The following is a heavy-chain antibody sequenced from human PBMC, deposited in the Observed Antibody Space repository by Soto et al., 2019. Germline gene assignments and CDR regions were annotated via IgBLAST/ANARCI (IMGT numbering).Heavy chain of an antibody. J-gene: IGHJ4*02. CDR2: IYYAGST. Sequence: SQTRSLNCPVGEDSISSGSYYYYKKHQPPGRGLEWIGFIYYAGSTKYNPSLNSRVTISVDTSKNQFSLTVTSVTAADTAVYYCARRIVATETFDYWGQGTLVTVSS. V-gene: IGHV4-61*01. CDR3: ARRIVATETFDY. D-gene: IGHD5-12*01. CDR1: EDSISSGSYY.